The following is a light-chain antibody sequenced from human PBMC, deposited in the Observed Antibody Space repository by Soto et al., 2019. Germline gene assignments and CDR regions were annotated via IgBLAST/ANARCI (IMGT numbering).Light chain of an antibody. V-gene: IGLV2-11*01. J-gene: IGLJ1*01. CDR1: SSDIGAYNY. CDR2: DVT. CDR3: CSYAGKYIYV. Sequence: QSALTQPRSVSGSPGQSVTISCTRTSSDIGAYNYVSWYQQPPGRAPKLIIYDVTQRPSGVPDRFSGSKSGNTASLTISGPLAEDEADYFCCSYAGKYIYVFGTGTKATV.